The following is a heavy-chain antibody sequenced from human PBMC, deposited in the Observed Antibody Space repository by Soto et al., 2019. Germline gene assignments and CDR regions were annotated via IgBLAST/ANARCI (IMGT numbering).Heavy chain of an antibody. CDR1: GGSISSSSYY. CDR3: ARHSPVYSSSSHWFDP. J-gene: IGHJ5*02. Sequence: QLQLQESGPGLVKPSETLSLTCTVSGGSISSSSYYWGWIRQPPGKGLEWIGSIYYSGSTYYNPSLKSRVTISVYTSKNQFSLKLSSVTAADTAVYYCARHSPVYSSSSHWFDPWGQGTLVTVSS. CDR2: IYYSGST. D-gene: IGHD6-6*01. V-gene: IGHV4-39*01.